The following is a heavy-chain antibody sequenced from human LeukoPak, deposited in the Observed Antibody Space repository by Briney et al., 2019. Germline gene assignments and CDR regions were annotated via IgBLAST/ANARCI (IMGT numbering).Heavy chain of an antibody. CDR2: IKRKSDGGTT. V-gene: IGHV3-15*01. J-gene: IGHJ4*02. CDR1: GLTFSNAW. Sequence: GGSLRLSCAASGLTFSNAWMSWVRQAPGKGLERVGRIKRKSDGGTTDYAAPGKGRCTISRDDSKNPLYLQMNSLKSEDTAVYYCTTELDIRPNHYWGQGTLVTVSS. CDR3: TTELDIRPNHY. D-gene: IGHD3-22*01.